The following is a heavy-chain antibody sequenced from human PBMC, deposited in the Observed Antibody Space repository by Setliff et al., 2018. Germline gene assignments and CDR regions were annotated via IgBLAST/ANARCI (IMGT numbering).Heavy chain of an antibody. V-gene: IGHV4-59*01. CDR1: GGSISSYY. D-gene: IGHD6-19*01. J-gene: IGHJ4*02. CDR2: IYYNGRS. Sequence: SETLSLTCTVSGGSISSYYWSWIRQPPGKGLEWIGFIYYNGRSDHNPSFQSRVTMSVDRSKNQFSLNLRAMTAADTAVYYCAREGGGSGWTPDSWGQGTLVTGS. CDR3: AREGGGSGWTPDS.